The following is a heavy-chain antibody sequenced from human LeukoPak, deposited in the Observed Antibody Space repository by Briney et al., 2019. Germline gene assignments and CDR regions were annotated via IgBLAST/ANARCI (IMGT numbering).Heavy chain of an antibody. J-gene: IGHJ2*01. CDR3: ARDGYSSGPGDWYFDL. CDR1: GFTFGIYS. CDR2: ISYDGSNK. Sequence: GRSLRLSCAASGFTFGIYSMHWVRQAPGKGLEWVAVISYDGSNKYYADSVKGRFTISRDNSKNTVSLQMNSLRTEDTAVYYCARDGYSSGPGDWYFDLWGRGTLVTV. V-gene: IGHV3-30-3*01. D-gene: IGHD6-19*01.